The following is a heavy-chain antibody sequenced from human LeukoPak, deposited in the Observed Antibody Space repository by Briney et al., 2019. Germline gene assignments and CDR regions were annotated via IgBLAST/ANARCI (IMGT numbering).Heavy chain of an antibody. CDR1: GYTSTSYY. CDR2: INPSGGST. D-gene: IGHD4-17*01. V-gene: IGHV1-46*01. CDR3: ARDLVTTGGMDV. J-gene: IGHJ6*02. Sequence: ASVRVSCKASGYTSTSYYMHWVPQAPGQGLEWMGIINPSGGSTSYAQKFQGRVTMTRDTSTSTVYMELSSLRSEDTAVYYCARDLVTTGGMDVWGQGTTVTVSS.